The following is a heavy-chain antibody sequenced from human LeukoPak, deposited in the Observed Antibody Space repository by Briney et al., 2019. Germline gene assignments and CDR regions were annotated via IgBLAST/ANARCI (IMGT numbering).Heavy chain of an antibody. CDR1: GGSFSGYY. V-gene: IGHV4-34*01. Sequence: SETLSLTCAVYGGSFSGYYWSWIRQPPGKGLAWIGEINHSGSTNYNPSLKSRVTISVDTSKNQFSLKLSSVTAADTAVYYCARVITVTHYYYYYMDVWGKGTTVTVSS. CDR2: INHSGST. J-gene: IGHJ6*03. CDR3: ARVITVTHYYYYYMDV. D-gene: IGHD4-17*01.